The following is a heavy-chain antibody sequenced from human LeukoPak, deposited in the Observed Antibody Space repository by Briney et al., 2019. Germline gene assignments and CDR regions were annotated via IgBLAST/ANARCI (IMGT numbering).Heavy chain of an antibody. D-gene: IGHD6-19*01. V-gene: IGHV4-59*01. Sequence: SETLSLTCTVSGGSISSYYWSWIRQPPGKGLEWIGYIYYSGSTNCNPSLKSRVTISVDTSKNQFSLKLSSVTAADTAVYYCARGEQWLVLDYWGQGTLVTVSS. CDR3: ARGEQWLVLDY. J-gene: IGHJ4*02. CDR2: IYYSGST. CDR1: GGSISSYY.